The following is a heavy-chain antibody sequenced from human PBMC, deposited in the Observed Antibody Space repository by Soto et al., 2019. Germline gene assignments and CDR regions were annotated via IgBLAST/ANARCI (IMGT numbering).Heavy chain of an antibody. Sequence: PGESLNLSCKGYGYSFTSYLSGWVRQMPGKGLEWMGMIDPTDSSSNYNPSFEGHVTVSAEKSISTACLEWSSLKTSDTAIYYCARHGAYTFSENFDFWGQGTLVNVSS. V-gene: IGHV5-10-1*01. J-gene: IGHJ4*02. CDR1: GYSFTSYL. D-gene: IGHD3-10*01. CDR2: IDPTDSSS. CDR3: ARHGAYTFSENFDF.